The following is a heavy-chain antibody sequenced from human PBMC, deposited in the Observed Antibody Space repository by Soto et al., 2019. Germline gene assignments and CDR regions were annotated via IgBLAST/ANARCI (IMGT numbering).Heavy chain of an antibody. CDR3: AKDPTAQPSYFDY. D-gene: IGHD5-18*01. Sequence: GGSLRLSCAASGFSFSVYALHWVRQAPGKGLEWVALISYDGRNKYYAPSVKGRFTISRDNSKNTLYLQMNSLRAEDSALYYCAKDPTAQPSYFDYWGQGTLVTVSS. CDR1: GFSFSVYA. V-gene: IGHV3-30*04. CDR2: ISYDGRNK. J-gene: IGHJ4*02.